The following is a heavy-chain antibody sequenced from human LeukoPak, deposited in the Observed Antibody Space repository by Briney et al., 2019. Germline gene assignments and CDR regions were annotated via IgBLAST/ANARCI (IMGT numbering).Heavy chain of an antibody. CDR3: ARTSGYDWSDFDY. D-gene: IGHD5-12*01. Sequence: GGSLRLSCAASGFTFSSYWMSWVRQAPGKGLEWVANIKQDGSEKYYVDSVKGRSTISRDNAKNSLYLQMNSLRAEDTAVYYCARTSGYDWSDFDYWGQGTLVTVSS. CDR2: IKQDGSEK. J-gene: IGHJ4*02. V-gene: IGHV3-7*01. CDR1: GFTFSSYW.